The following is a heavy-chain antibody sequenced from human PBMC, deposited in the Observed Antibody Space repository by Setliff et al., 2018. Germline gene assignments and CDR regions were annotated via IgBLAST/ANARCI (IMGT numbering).Heavy chain of an antibody. V-gene: IGHV4-4*07. CDR3: AREQWLDPPGYYYMDV. J-gene: IGHJ6*03. Sequence: TLSLTCTVSGGSISSYYWSWIRQPPGKGLEWIGHIYIGGSANYNPSLKSRVTMSIDTSKNQFSLKLNSVTAADMAVYYCAREQWLDPPGYYYMDVWAKGTTGTVSS. D-gene: IGHD6-19*01. CDR1: GGSISSYY. CDR2: IYIGGSA.